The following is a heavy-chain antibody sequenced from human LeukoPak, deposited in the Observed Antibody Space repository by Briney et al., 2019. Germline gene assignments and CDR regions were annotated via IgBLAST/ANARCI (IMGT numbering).Heavy chain of an antibody. CDR3: ATEIVGYGDVNYFDS. Sequence: ASVKVSFKISGYTLTEVSMHWVRQAPGKGLEWMGGFAPGDGETIYAQNFQGRLIVTEDTSTDTAYMELSSLRSEDTAVYYCATEIVGYGDVNYFDSWGQGTLVTVSS. D-gene: IGHD4-17*01. J-gene: IGHJ4*02. CDR1: GYTLTEVS. V-gene: IGHV1-24*01. CDR2: FAPGDGET.